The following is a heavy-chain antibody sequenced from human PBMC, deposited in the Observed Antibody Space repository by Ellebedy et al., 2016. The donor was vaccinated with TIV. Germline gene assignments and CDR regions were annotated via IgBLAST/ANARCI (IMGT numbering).Heavy chain of an antibody. J-gene: IGHJ4*02. V-gene: IGHV3-30*18. CDR3: AKETTELTATTLY. Sequence: GESLKISCAASGFTFSRFGMQWVRQAPGKGLEWVAVISHDGGVKHYADSVKGRFTISRDNSKNTLNLQLSSLRSEDTAVYYCAKETTELTATTLYWGQGTLVTVSS. CDR2: ISHDGGVK. D-gene: IGHD1-1*01. CDR1: GFTFSRFG.